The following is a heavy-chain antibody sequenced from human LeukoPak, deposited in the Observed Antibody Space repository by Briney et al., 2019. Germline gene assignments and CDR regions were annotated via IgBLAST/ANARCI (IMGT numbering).Heavy chain of an antibody. CDR3: ARGRGGYYYDSN. CDR2: INHSGST. J-gene: IGHJ4*02. CDR1: GGSFSGYY. D-gene: IGHD3-22*01. Sequence: SETLSLTCAVYGGSFSGYYWSWIRQPPGKGLEWIGEINHSGSTNYNPSLKSRVTISVDTSKNQFSLKLSSVTAADTAVYYCARGRGGYYYDSNWGQGTLSPSPQ. V-gene: IGHV4-34*01.